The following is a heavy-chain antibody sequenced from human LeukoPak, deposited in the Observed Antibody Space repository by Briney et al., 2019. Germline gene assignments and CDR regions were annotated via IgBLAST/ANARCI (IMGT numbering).Heavy chain of an antibody. J-gene: IGHJ4*02. V-gene: IGHV4-39*07. CDR2: IYYSGST. Sequence: SETLSLTCTVSGGSISSSSYYWGWIRQPPGKGLEWIGSIYYSGSTYYNPSLKIRFTISVATSKNQSSLKLSSVSAEDSAVHYGEGKVRYYDFWSGYYSPYSFDYWGQGTLVTVSS. D-gene: IGHD3-3*01. CDR1: GGSISSSSYY. CDR3: EGKVRYYDFWSGYYSPYSFDY.